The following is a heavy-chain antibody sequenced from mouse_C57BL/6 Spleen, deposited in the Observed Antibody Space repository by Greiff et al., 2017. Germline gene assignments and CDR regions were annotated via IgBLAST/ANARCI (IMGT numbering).Heavy chain of an antibody. CDR1: GFSLTSYG. Sequence: QVQLKESGPGLVQPSQSLSITCTVSGFSLTSYGVHWVRQSPGKGLEWLGVIWSGGSTDYNAAFISRLSISKDNSKSQVFFKMNSLQADDTAIYYCARNSNYYGSREDYFDCWGQGTTLTVSS. CDR2: IWSGGST. CDR3: ARNSNYYGSREDYFDC. J-gene: IGHJ2*01. V-gene: IGHV2-2*01. D-gene: IGHD1-1*01.